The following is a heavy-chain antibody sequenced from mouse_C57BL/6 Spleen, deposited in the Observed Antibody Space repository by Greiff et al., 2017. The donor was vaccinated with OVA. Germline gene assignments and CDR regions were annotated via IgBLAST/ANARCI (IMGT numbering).Heavy chain of an antibody. D-gene: IGHD1-1*01. V-gene: IGHV14-4*01. Sequence: VQLQQSGAELVRPGASVKLSCTASGFNITDDYMHWVKQRPEQGLEWIGWIDPENGDTEYASKFQGKATITADTSSNTAYLQLSSLTSEDTAVYYCTTYYTFRAMDYWGQGTSVTVSS. CDR1: GFNITDDY. J-gene: IGHJ4*01. CDR3: TTYYTFRAMDY. CDR2: IDPENGDT.